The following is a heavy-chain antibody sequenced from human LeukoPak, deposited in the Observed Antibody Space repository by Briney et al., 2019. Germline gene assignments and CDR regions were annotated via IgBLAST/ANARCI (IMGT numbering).Heavy chain of an antibody. V-gene: IGHV3-7*03. J-gene: IGHJ4*02. D-gene: IGHD3-22*01. CDR3: AREGFYDSSGYYQKGFDY. Sequence: GGSLRLSCAASGFTFSSYWMSWVRQAPGKGLEWVANIKQDGSEKYYVDSVKGRFTISRDNAKNSLYLQMNSLRAEDTALYYCAREGFYDSSGYYQKGFDYWGQGTLVTVSS. CDR1: GFTFSSYW. CDR2: IKQDGSEK.